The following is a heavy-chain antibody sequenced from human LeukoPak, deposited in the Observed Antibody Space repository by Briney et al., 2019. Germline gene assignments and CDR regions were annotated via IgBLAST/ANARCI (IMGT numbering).Heavy chain of an antibody. CDR3: AKDRVAVAYYYYGMDV. Sequence: GSLRLSCAASGFTVSSNYMSWVRQAPGKGLEWVSVIYSGGSTYYADSVKGRFTISRDNAKNSLYLQMNSLRAEDTALYYCAKDRVAVAYYYYGMDVWGQGTTVTVSS. D-gene: IGHD2-15*01. CDR2: IYSGGST. J-gene: IGHJ6*02. V-gene: IGHV3-53*05. CDR1: GFTVSSNY.